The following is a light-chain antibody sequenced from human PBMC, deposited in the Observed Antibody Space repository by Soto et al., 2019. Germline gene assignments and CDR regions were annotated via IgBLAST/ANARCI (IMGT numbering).Light chain of an antibody. V-gene: IGKV1-5*03. CDR2: KAS. CDR3: QQYNSYPYT. Sequence: DIQMTQSPSTLSASVGDRVTITCRSSQSISSWLAWYQQKPGKAPKLLIYKASSLESGVPSRFSGSGSGTEFTLTISSLQPDEFATYYCQQYNSYPYTFGQGTKLAIQ. J-gene: IGKJ2*01. CDR1: QSISSW.